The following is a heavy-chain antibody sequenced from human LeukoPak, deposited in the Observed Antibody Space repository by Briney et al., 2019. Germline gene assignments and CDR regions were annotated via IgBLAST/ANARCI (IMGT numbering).Heavy chain of an antibody. CDR1: GYSLSRYY. J-gene: IGHJ3*01. D-gene: IGHD4-11*01. CDR2: INPSGRST. Sequence: ASVKVSCKASGYSLSRYYMHWVRQAPGQGLEWMGIINPSGRSTSYAQKFQDRVTVTRDTSTSTVYMELSSLRSEDTAVYYCASGNCDYIRDAFHVWGQGTMVTVSS. CDR3: ASGNCDYIRDAFHV. V-gene: IGHV1-46*01.